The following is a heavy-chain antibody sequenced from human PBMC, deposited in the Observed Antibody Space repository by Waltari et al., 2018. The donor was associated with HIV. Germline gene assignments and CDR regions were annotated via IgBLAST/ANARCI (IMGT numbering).Heavy chain of an antibody. CDR3: ARFEKVGATTN. J-gene: IGHJ4*02. V-gene: IGHV3-7*01. CDR1: EFTFLSYW. D-gene: IGHD1-26*01. CDR2: KKQDGSEK. Sequence: EVQLVEYGGGLVQPGGSLSFSCAASEFTFLSYWMSWVRQARGKGLEWVSNKKQDGSEKYYVDSVKGRFTISRDNAKNSLYLQMNSLRAEDTAVYYCARFEKVGATTNWGQGTLVTVSS.